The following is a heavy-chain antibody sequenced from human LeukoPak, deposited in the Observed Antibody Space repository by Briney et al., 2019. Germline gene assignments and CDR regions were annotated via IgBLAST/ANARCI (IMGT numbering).Heavy chain of an antibody. D-gene: IGHD1-26*01. J-gene: IGHJ4*02. CDR2: IYYSGST. V-gene: IGHV4-59*01. Sequence: PSETLSLTCTVSGGSISSYYWSWIRQPPGKGLEWIGYIYYSGSTNYNPSLKSRVTMSVDTSKNQFSLKLRSVTAADTAVYYCARDGPWASGSYFDYWGQGTLVTVSS. CDR1: GGSISSYY. CDR3: ARDGPWASGSYFDY.